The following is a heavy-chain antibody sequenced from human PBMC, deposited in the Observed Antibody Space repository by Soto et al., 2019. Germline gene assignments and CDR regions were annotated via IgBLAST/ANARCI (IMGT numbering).Heavy chain of an antibody. CDR2: IDWDDDK. Sequence: PTLVNPTQTLTLTCTFSGFSLSTSGMCVSWIRQPPGKALEWLARIDWDDDKRYSPSLKSRLTITKDTSKNQVVLTMTNMDPVDTATYYCAHRPYYYDSSGYSREGYFQHWGQGPLVTV. J-gene: IGHJ1*01. D-gene: IGHD3-22*01. V-gene: IGHV2-5*08. CDR3: AHRPYYYDSSGYSREGYFQH. CDR1: GFSLSTSGMC.